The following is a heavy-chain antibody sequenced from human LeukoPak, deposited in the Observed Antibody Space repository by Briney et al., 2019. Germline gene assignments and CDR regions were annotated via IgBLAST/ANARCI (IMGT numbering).Heavy chain of an antibody. CDR1: GGTFSSYA. V-gene: IGHV1-69*04. CDR3: ARGSTRYYYDSSGYYRAGDAFDI. D-gene: IGHD3-22*01. Sequence: SVKVSCKASGGTFSSYAISWVRQAPGQGLEWMGRISPIFGIANYAQKFQGRVTITADKSTSTAYMELSSLRSEDTAVYYCARGSTRYYYDSSGYYRAGDAFDIWGPGTMVTVSS. J-gene: IGHJ3*02. CDR2: ISPIFGIA.